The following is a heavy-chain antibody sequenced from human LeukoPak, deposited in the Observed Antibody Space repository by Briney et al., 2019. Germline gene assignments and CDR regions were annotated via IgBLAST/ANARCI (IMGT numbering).Heavy chain of an antibody. Sequence: GESLKISCAASGFTFSNYGMYWVRQAPGKGLEWVAFIRYDGSNKYYADSVKGRFTISRDNSKNTLYVQMNSLRAEDTAVYYCAKPEYCGGDCYSRGAFHIWGQGTMVTVSS. V-gene: IGHV3-30*02. CDR2: IRYDGSNK. D-gene: IGHD2-21*02. CDR3: AKPEYCGGDCYSRGAFHI. CDR1: GFTFSNYG. J-gene: IGHJ3*02.